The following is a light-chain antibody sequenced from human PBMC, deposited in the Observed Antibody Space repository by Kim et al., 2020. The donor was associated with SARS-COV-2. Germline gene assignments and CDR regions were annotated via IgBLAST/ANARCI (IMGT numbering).Light chain of an antibody. CDR1: NIGSKS. CDR2: YDS. J-gene: IGLJ3*02. V-gene: IGLV3-21*04. Sequence: SYELTQPPSVSVAPGKTARITCGGNNIGSKSVHWYQQKPGQAPVLVIYYDSDRPSGIPARFSGSNSGNTATLTISRVEAGDEADYYCQVWDSSSDHRVFGGGTKRTVL. CDR3: QVWDSSSDHRV.